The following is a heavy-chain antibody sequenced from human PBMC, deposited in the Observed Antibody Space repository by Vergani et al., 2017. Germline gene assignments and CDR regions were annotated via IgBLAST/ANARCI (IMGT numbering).Heavy chain of an antibody. CDR2: IYWNDDQ. V-gene: IGHV2-5*04. D-gene: IGHD1-7*01. CDR1: GFSLNTRGVS. CDR3: VYRKTWCGTTGCFYPFYYYYYMDV. J-gene: IGHJ6*03. Sequence: QITLKESGPTLVKPTQTLTLTCTFSGFSLNTRGVSVAWIRQPPGKALDWLDLIYWNDDQHYSPSLNNRVTITKDTSKNQVVLTMTNMDYVDTGTYYCVYRKTWCGTTGCFYPFYYYYYMDVWGKGTTVTVSS.